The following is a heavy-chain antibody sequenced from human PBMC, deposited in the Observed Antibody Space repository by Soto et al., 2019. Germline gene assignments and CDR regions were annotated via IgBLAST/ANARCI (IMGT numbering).Heavy chain of an antibody. CDR1: GLVFSSFW. J-gene: IGHJ6*02. CDR3: ARGHKGLEV. V-gene: IGHV3-7*01. Sequence: ESLRLSCEASGLVFSSFWMSWVRQAPGKGLEWVAYIKQDGSEKYYVDSVKGRFTISRDNPKSSLYLQMNNLRAEDTAVYYCARGHKGLEVWGQGTTVTVSS. CDR2: IKQDGSEK.